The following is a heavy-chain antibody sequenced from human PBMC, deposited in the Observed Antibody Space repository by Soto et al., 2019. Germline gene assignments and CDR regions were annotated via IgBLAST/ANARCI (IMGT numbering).Heavy chain of an antibody. CDR1: GFSLNTNGVA. CDR3: AHRFDTWSFDY. Sequence: SGPTLVNPTQTLTLTCTFSGFSLNTNGVAVGWIRQPPGKALEWLALIYWDDDKRYSPFLKSRLTITKDTSTNQVVLTLTSMDPVDTATYYCAHRFDTWSFDYWGQGTPVTVS. CDR2: IYWDDDK. V-gene: IGHV2-5*02. D-gene: IGHD1-1*01. J-gene: IGHJ4*02.